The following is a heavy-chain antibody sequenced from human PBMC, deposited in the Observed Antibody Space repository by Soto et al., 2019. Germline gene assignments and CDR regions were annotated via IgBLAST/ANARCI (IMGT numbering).Heavy chain of an antibody. CDR1: GFSFSDYA. D-gene: IGHD6-13*01. CDR3: AKRSPYSSGWYSPIFDY. V-gene: IGHV3-23*01. J-gene: IGHJ4*02. CDR2: ISESGGST. Sequence: PSETLSLSCAASGFSFSDYAMSWVRQAPGKGLEWVSVISESGGSTHYADSVRGRFTVSRDNSKNSLSLRMNSLRDEDTAVYFCAKRSPYSSGWYSPIFDYWGQGALVTVSS.